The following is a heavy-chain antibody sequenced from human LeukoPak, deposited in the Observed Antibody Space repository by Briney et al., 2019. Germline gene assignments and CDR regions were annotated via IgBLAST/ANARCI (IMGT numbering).Heavy chain of an antibody. D-gene: IGHD3-3*01. CDR3: ARGANYDFWSGYYFRRYYYYYYMDV. V-gene: IGHV1-69*05. Sequence: SVTVSCKASGGTFSSYAISWVRQAPGQGLEWMGGIIPIFGTANYAQKFQGRVTITTDESTSTAYMELSSLRSEDTAVYYCARGANYDFWSGYYFRRYYYYYYMDVWGKGTTVTVSS. J-gene: IGHJ6*03. CDR1: GGTFSSYA. CDR2: IIPIFGTA.